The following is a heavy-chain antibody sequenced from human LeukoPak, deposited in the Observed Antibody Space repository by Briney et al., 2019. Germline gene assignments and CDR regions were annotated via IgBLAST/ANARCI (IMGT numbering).Heavy chain of an antibody. D-gene: IGHD1-7*01. Sequence: PGGSLRLSCAASGFTFSSYAMSWVRQAPGKGLDWVSVITNTGGNAYYADSVKGRFTISRDNSKNTLFLEMNSLRGEDTALYYCAVTFVGTTREFDYWGQGTLVTVSS. CDR2: ITNTGGNA. CDR1: GFTFSSYA. V-gene: IGHV3-23*01. J-gene: IGHJ4*02. CDR3: AVTFVGTTREFDY.